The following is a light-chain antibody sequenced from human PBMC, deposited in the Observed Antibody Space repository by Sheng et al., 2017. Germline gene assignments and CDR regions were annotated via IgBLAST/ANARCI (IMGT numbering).Light chain of an antibody. Sequence: EIVITQSPLSLPVTPGEPASISCRSSQSLLHSNGHTYLDWYLQKPGQSPQLLIYLGSNRASGVSDRFSGSGSGTDFTLKISRVEAEDVGVYYCMQAVQAPFTFGPGTKVDIK. CDR2: LGS. J-gene: IGKJ3*01. CDR1: QSLLHSNGHTY. V-gene: IGKV2-28*01. CDR3: MQAVQAPFT.